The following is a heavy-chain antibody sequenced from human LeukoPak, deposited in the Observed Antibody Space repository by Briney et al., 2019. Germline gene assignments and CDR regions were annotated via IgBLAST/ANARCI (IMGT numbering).Heavy chain of an antibody. CDR3: AKDTGIAVAGAGRFDS. CDR2: ISGSGGNT. CDR1: GFTFSSYA. J-gene: IGHJ4*02. V-gene: IGHV3-23*01. D-gene: IGHD6-19*01. Sequence: GGSLRLSCAASGFTFSSYAMSWVRQAPGKGLEWVSGISGSGGNTYYADTVKGRFTISRDNSENTLFLQMTSLRAEDTAVYYCAKDTGIAVAGAGRFDSWGQGTLVTVSS.